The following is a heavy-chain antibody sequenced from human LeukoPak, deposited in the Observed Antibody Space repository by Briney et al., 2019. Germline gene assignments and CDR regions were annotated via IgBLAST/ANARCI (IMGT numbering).Heavy chain of an antibody. J-gene: IGHJ6*02. D-gene: IGHD3-3*01. V-gene: IGHV3-21*01. CDR3: ARDEDDFWSGYYYGMDV. CDR2: ISSSSSYI. CDR1: GFTFSSYS. Sequence: GGSLRLSCAASGFTFSSYSMNWVRQAPGKGLEWVSSISSSSSYIYYAGSVKGRFTISRDNAKNSLYLQMNSLRAEDTAVYYCARDEDDFWSGYYYGMDVWGQGTTVTVSS.